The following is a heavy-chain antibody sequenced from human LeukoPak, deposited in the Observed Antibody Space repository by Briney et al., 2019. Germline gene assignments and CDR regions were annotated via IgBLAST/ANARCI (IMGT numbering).Heavy chain of an antibody. CDR3: ARVFWWGYDLVAFDI. J-gene: IGHJ3*02. CDR1: GGSISSGCYD. D-gene: IGHD3-3*01. CDR2: IYASGST. Sequence: SETLSLTCTVSGGSISSGCYDWSWIRQPAGKGLEWIGRIYASGSTNYNPSLKSRVTISVDTSKNQFSLKLSSVTAADTVVDYCARVFWWGYDLVAFDIWGQGTMVTVSS. V-gene: IGHV4-61*02.